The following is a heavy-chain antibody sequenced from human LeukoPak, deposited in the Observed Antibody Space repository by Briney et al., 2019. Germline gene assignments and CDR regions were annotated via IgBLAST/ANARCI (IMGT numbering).Heavy chain of an antibody. V-gene: IGHV3-15*01. CDR1: GFTFSNAW. CDR3: TTVRGSYWGYYFDY. D-gene: IGHD1-26*01. J-gene: IGHJ4*02. Sequence: GGSLRLSCAASGFTFSNAWMSWVRQAPGKGLEWVGRIKSKTDGGTTDYAAPVKGRFTISRDDSKNTLYLQMNSLKTEDTAVYYCTTVRGSYWGYYFDYWGQGTLVTVSS. CDR2: IKSKTDGGTT.